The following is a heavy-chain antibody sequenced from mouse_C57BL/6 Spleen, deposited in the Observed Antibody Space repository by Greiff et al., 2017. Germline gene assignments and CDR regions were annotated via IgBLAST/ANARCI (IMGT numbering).Heavy chain of an antibody. CDR2: ISYDGSN. J-gene: IGHJ3*01. D-gene: IGHD4-1*01. CDR1: GYSITSGYY. CDR3: ARELGRFAY. V-gene: IGHV3-6*01. Sequence: VQLQQSGPGFVKPSQSLSLTCSVTGYSITSGYYWNWIRQFPGNKLEWMGNISYDGSNNYNPSLKNRISITRDTSKNQFFLKLNSVTTEDTATYYCARELGRFAYWGQGTLVTDSA.